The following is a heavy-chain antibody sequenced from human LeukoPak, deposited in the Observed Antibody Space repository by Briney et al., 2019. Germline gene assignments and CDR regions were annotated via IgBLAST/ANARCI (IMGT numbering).Heavy chain of an antibody. CDR2: IYYSGST. D-gene: IGHD1-26*01. Sequence: SQTLSLTCTVSGGSISSGGYYWSWIRQHPGKGLEWIGYIYYSGSTYYSPSLKSRVTISVDTSKNQFSLKLSSVTAADTAVYYCARGRGYSGSYPDYWGQGTLVTVSS. V-gene: IGHV4-31*03. CDR1: GGSISSGGYY. CDR3: ARGRGYSGSYPDY. J-gene: IGHJ4*02.